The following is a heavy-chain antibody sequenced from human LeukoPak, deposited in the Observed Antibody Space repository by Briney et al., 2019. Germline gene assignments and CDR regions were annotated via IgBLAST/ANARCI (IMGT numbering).Heavy chain of an antibody. V-gene: IGHV4-34*01. CDR1: GGSFSGYY. CDR2: INHSGST. D-gene: IGHD6-13*01. Sequence: PSETLSLTCAVYGGSFSGYYWSWIRQPPGKGLEWIGEINHSGSTNYNPSLKSRVTISVDTSKNQFSLKLSSVTAADTVVYYCASFLAAPVMDVWGQGTTVTVSS. J-gene: IGHJ6*02. CDR3: ASFLAAPVMDV.